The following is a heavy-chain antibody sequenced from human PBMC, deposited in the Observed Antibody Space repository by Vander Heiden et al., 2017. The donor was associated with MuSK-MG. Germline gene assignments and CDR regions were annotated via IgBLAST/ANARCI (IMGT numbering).Heavy chain of an antibody. J-gene: IGHJ3*02. D-gene: IGHD2-21*02. CDR1: GGTFSSYA. CDR3: ARGIERIVVVTAIRPDAFDI. V-gene: IGHV1-69*06. CDR2: IIPIFGTA. Sequence: QVQLVQSGAEVKKPGSSVKVSCKASGGTFSSYAISWVRQAPGQGLEWMGGIIPIFGTANYAQKFQGRVTITADKSTSTAYMELSSLRSEDTAVYYCARGIERIVVVTAIRPDAFDIWGQGTMVTVSS.